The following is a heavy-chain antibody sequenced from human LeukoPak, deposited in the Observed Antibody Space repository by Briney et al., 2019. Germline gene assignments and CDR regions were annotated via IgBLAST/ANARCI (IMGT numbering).Heavy chain of an antibody. Sequence: QPGGSLRLSCGGSGFTFSLYWMQWVRQTPGKGLEWVANINQDGSAKYYVDSVKGRFTISRDNAKNSLYLQMNSLRAEDTAVYYCAELGITMIGGVWGKGTTVTISS. CDR2: INQDGSAK. CDR1: GFTFSLYW. J-gene: IGHJ6*04. V-gene: IGHV3-7*01. D-gene: IGHD3-10*02. CDR3: AELGITMIGGV.